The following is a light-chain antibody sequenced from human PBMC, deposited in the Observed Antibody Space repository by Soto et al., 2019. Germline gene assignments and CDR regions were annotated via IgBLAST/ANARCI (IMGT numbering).Light chain of an antibody. CDR3: QQYYLYPRT. J-gene: IGKJ1*01. V-gene: IGKV1-8*01. CDR2: AAS. CDR1: QGISSF. Sequence: IRMTQSPSSFSASTGDRATITCRASQGISSFLAWYQQKSGKAPKLLMYAASTLQSGVPSRFSGSGSGTDFTLTISSLQSEDFATYYCQQYYLYPRTFGQGTKVEIK.